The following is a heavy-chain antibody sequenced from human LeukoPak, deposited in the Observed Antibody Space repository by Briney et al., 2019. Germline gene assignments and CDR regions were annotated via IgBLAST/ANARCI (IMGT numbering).Heavy chain of an antibody. V-gene: IGHV3-53*04. CDR2: IYSGGST. J-gene: IGHJ6*02. CDR1: GFTVSSNY. Sequence: PVGSLRLSCAASGFTVSSNYMSWVRQAPGKGLEWVSVIYSGGSTYYADSVKGRFTISRHNSKNTLYLQMNSLRAEDTAVYYCARDSNLGYYYGMDVWGQGTPVTVSS. CDR3: ARDSNLGYYYGMDV.